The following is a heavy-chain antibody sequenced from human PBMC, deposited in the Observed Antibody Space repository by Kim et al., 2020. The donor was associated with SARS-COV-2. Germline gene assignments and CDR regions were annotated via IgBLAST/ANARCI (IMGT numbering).Heavy chain of an antibody. CDR2: T. CDR3: ARKAIAAWFDP. V-gene: IGHV4-4*02. Sequence: TNYNPTLKSRVTISVDKSKNQCSLKLSSVTAADTAVYYCARKAIAAWFDPWGQGTLVTVSS. D-gene: IGHD6-13*01. J-gene: IGHJ5*02.